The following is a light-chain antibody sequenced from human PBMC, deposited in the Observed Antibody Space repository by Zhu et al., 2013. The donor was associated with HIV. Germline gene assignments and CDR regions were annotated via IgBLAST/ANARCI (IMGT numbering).Light chain of an antibody. V-gene: IGKV1-9*01. CDR3: HHVNDNPA. CDR1: QDIGRY. Sequence: DIQLTQSPSFLSASVGDRVTITCRASQDIGRYLAWYQQRPGKAPELLVYAASTLQDGVPSRFAGRGSGTEFTLTITGLQPEDFATYYCHHVNDNPAFGPGTTVDFK. CDR2: AAS. J-gene: IGKJ3*01.